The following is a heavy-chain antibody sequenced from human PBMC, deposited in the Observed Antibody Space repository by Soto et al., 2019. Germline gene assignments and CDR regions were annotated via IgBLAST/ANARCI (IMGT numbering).Heavy chain of an antibody. Sequence: GGSLRLSCAASGFTFSSYWMSWVRQAPGKGLEWVANIKQDGSEKYYVDSVKGRFTISRDNAKNSLYLQMNSLRAEDTAVYYCARQNFGVVPYYYFDYWGQGTLVTVSS. V-gene: IGHV3-7*01. D-gene: IGHD3-3*01. J-gene: IGHJ4*02. CDR1: GFTFSSYW. CDR3: ARQNFGVVPYYYFDY. CDR2: IKQDGSEK.